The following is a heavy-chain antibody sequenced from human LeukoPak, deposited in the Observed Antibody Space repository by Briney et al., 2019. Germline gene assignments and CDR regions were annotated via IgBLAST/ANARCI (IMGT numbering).Heavy chain of an antibody. J-gene: IGHJ6*03. D-gene: IGHD2-15*01. CDR1: GGTFSSYA. CDR3: ARAQDRGYCSGGSCYAPHFNYYYYYMDV. V-gene: IGHV1-69*05. CDR2: IIPIFCTA. Sequence: ASVKVSCKASGGTFSSYAISWVRQAPGHGLEWMGGIIPIFCTANYAQKFQGRVTITTDESTSTAYMELSSLRSEDTAVYYCARAQDRGYCSGGSCYAPHFNYYYYYMDVWGKGTTVTVSS.